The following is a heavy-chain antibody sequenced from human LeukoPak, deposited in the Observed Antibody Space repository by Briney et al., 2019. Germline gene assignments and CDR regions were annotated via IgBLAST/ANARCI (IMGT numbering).Heavy chain of an antibody. CDR2: IMPLLGTA. V-gene: IGHV1-69*05. CDR3: ARDVHGDYGSGWFDP. CDR1: GGTFNNSA. Sequence: SVKVSCKTSGGTFNNSAISWVRQAPGQGLEWLGGIMPLLGTAGYAQKFQGRVTITKDESTRTVYLELTSLTSDDTAVYHCARDVHGDYGSGWFDPWGQGTLVSVSS. J-gene: IGHJ5*02. D-gene: IGHD4-17*01.